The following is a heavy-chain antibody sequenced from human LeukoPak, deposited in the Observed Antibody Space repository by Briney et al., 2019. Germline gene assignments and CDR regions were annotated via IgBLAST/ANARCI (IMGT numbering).Heavy chain of an antibody. CDR3: ARGIAPEDNILTALPRATSHYFDY. CDR1: GGSISSYY. Sequence: SETLSLTCTVSGGSISSYYWGWLRQPPGKGLEWIGYIYYSGSTNYNPSLKSRVTISVDTSKNQFSLKLSSVTAADTAVYYCARGIAPEDNILTALPRATSHYFDYWGQGTLVTVSS. D-gene: IGHD3-9*01. V-gene: IGHV4-59*01. CDR2: IYYSGST. J-gene: IGHJ4*02.